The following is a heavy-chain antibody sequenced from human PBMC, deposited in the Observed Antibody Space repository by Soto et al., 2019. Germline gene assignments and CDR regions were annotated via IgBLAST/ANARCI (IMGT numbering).Heavy chain of an antibody. CDR1: GGSFSGYY. J-gene: IGHJ4*02. Sequence: LSLTCAVYGGSFSGYYWSWIRQPPGKGLEWIGEINHSGSTNYNPSLKSRVTISVDTSKNQFSLKLSSVTAADTAVYYCARLGTTRDYWGQGTLVTVSS. CDR2: INHSGST. CDR3: ARLGTTRDY. D-gene: IGHD1-1*01. V-gene: IGHV4-34*01.